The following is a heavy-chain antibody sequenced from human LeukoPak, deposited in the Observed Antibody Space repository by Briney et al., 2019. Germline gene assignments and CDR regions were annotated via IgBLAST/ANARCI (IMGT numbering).Heavy chain of an antibody. V-gene: IGHV3-30*18. CDR1: GFTFSSYG. CDR3: AKDLLPSAEMVVHYDYVTATEGSYGMDV. D-gene: IGHD3-16*01. CDR2: ISDDGSNK. J-gene: IGHJ6*02. Sequence: GGSLRLSCAASGFTFSSYGMHWVRQAPGKGLEWVAVISDDGSNKYYADSVKGRFTISRDNSKNTLYLQMNSLRAEDTAVYYCAKDLLPSAEMVVHYDYVTATEGSYGMDVWGQGTTVTVSS.